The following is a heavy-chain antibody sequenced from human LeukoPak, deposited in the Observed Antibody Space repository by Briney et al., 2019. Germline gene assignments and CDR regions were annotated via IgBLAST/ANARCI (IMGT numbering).Heavy chain of an antibody. J-gene: IGHJ4*02. Sequence: QPGGSLRLSCAASGFTFSSYGMHWVRQAPGKGLEWVAAISFGGSNEYYADSVKGRFTISRDNSKNTLYLQMNSLRDEDTAVYYCARGATGFDYWGQGTLVTVSS. D-gene: IGHD3-16*01. CDR1: GFTFSSYG. V-gene: IGHV3-30*03. CDR2: ISFGGSNE. CDR3: ARGATGFDY.